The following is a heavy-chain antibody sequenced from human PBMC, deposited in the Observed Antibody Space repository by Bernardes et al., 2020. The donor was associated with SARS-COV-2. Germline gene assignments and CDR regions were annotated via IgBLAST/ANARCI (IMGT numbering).Heavy chain of an antibody. V-gene: IGHV3-7*01. J-gene: IGHJ4*02. D-gene: IGHD5-12*01. CDR2: INRDGSDK. CDR1: GFTISSYW. Sequence: GSLRLSCAASGFTISSYWMNWVRQAPGKGLEWVANINRDGSDKYYVGSVKGRFTISRDNAKNSLFLQMNSLRAEDTAVYYCSSDYDSGHWGRGTPVTVSS. CDR3: SSDYDSGH.